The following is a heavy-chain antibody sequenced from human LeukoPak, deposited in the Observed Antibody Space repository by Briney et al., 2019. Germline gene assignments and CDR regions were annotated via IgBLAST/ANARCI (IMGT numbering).Heavy chain of an antibody. D-gene: IGHD5-18*01. Sequence: SETLSLTCAVYGGSFSGYYWSWIRQPPGKGLEWIGEINHGGSTNYNPSLKSRVTISVDRSKNQFSLKLSSVTAADTAVYYCARVDTAMVRGSSWFDPWGQGTLVTVSS. CDR3: ARVDTAMVRGSSWFDP. CDR1: GGSFSGYY. J-gene: IGHJ5*02. V-gene: IGHV4-34*01. CDR2: INHGGST.